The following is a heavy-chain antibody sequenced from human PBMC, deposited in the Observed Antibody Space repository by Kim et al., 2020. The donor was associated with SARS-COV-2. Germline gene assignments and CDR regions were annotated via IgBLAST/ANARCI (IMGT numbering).Heavy chain of an antibody. Sequence: ADTVKGRFTISRDNSKNTLYLQMNSLRAEDTAVYYCARGNLWFGQFPTDYWGQGTLVTVSS. D-gene: IGHD3-10*01. CDR3: ARGNLWFGQFPTDY. V-gene: IGHV3-30*01. J-gene: IGHJ4*02.